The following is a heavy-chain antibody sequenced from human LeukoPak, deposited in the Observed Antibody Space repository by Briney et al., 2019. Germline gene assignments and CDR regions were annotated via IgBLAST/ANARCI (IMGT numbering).Heavy chain of an antibody. J-gene: IGHJ5*02. CDR2: MHYSGSS. V-gene: IGHV4-59*12. D-gene: IGHD3-10*01. Sequence: SETLSLTCTVSGGSITSYYWSWGRQPPGKGLEWIGYMHYSGSSKYNPSLKSRITMSVATSKNHFSLKLSSVTAADTDVYYCARRITSNCFDPWGQGTLVIVSS. CDR1: GGSITSYY. CDR3: ARRITSNCFDP.